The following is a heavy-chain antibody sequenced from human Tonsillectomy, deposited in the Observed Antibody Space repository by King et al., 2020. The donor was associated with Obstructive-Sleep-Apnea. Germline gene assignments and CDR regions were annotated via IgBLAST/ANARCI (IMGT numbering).Heavy chain of an antibody. V-gene: IGHV4-39*07. CDR2: VYYSGST. CDR3: ARDHPNYGDFDY. J-gene: IGHJ4*02. Sequence: QLQESGPGLVKPSETLSLTCTVSGGSISSSSYYWGWIRQPPGNGPEWIGIVYYSGSTYYNPSLKSRVTISVETSKNQFSLKLSSVTAADTAVYYCARDHPNYGDFDYWGQGTLVTVSS. CDR1: GGSISSSSYY. D-gene: IGHD4-17*01.